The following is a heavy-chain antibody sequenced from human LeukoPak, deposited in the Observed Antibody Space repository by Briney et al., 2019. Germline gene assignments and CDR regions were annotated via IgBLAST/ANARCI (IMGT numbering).Heavy chain of an antibody. CDR1: GGSISSGGYY. CDR3: ARHGSGSYGY. J-gene: IGHJ4*02. D-gene: IGHD3-10*01. V-gene: IGHV4-30-2*01. Sequence: SETLSLTCTVSGGSISSGGYYWSWIRQPPGKGLEWIGYIYHSGSTNYNPSLKSRVTISVDTSKNQFSLKLSSVTAADTAVYYCARHGSGSYGYWGQGTLVTVSS. CDR2: IYHSGST.